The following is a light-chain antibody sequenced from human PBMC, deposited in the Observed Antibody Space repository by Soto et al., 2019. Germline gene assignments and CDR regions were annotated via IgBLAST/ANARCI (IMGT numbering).Light chain of an antibody. V-gene: IGKV1-33*01. CDR3: QQYDDLPIT. CDR2: DVS. Sequence: DLPMTQPPSSLFVSVGDRVNIPCPASHDITNFLNWYQQKPGKAPKLLIYDVSKLETGVPSRFSGSGSGTDFTLTISSLQPEDIATYFCQQYDDLPITLGQGTRLEIK. CDR1: HDITNF. J-gene: IGKJ5*01.